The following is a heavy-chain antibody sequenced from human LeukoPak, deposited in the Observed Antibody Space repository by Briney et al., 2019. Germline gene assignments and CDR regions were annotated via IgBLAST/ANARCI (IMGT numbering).Heavy chain of an antibody. J-gene: IGHJ4*02. CDR3: ATDLYGDSFDY. V-gene: IGHV5-51*01. CDR2: IYPGDSDT. Sequence: KPGGSLRLSCKGSGYSFTSYWIGWVRQMPGKGLEWMGIIYPGDSDTRHSPSFQGQVTISADKSISTAYLQWSSLKASDTAMYYCATDLYGDSFDYWGQGTLVTVSS. D-gene: IGHD4-17*01. CDR1: GYSFTSYW.